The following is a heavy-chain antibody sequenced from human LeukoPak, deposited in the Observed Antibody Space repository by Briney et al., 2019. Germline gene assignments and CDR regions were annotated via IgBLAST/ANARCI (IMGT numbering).Heavy chain of an antibody. J-gene: IGHJ4*02. V-gene: IGHV1-46*01. CDR2: INPSGGSP. CDR1: GYTFTTYY. Sequence: ASVKVSCKASGYTFTTYYIHWVRQAPGQGLEWLGIINPSGGSPTYAQKFQGRVTMTRDTSTSTVYMELSSLRSDDTAVYCCARVGSVDTSGYYDYWGQGTLVTVSS. CDR3: ARVGSVDTSGYYDY. D-gene: IGHD3-22*01.